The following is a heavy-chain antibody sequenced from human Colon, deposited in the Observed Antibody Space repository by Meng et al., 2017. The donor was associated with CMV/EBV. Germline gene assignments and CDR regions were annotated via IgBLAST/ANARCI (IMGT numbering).Heavy chain of an antibody. Sequence: GDSIQRNAWWALIRPPPGKGLEWIGHMYFTGGTYYNPDLQSRVRMSVDTSKNQFSLKLSSVTAVDTAVYYCARGRYPNSWYRVWFDSWGQGTLVTVSS. CDR2: MYFTGGT. CDR1: GDSIQRNAW. V-gene: IGHV4-28*01. J-gene: IGHJ5*01. CDR3: ARGRYPNSWYRVWFDS. D-gene: IGHD6-13*01.